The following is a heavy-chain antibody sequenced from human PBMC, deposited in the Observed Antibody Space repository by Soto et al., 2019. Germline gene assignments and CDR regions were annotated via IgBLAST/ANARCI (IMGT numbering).Heavy chain of an antibody. V-gene: IGHV4-34*01. J-gene: IGHJ6*02. Sequence: XETLSLTCAVYGGSFSGYYWSWIRQPPGKGLEWIGEINHSGSTNYNPSLKSRVTISVDTSKNQFSLKLSSVTAADTAVYYCARDPGRKNKKYYYYGMDVWGQRTTVTVSS. CDR3: ARDPGRKNKKYYYYGMDV. CDR2: INHSGST. CDR1: GGSFSGYY.